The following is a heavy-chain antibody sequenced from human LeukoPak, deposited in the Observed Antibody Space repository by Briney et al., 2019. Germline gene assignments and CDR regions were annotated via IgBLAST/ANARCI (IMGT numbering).Heavy chain of an antibody. CDR1: GFTFSNFW. V-gene: IGHV5-51*01. D-gene: IGHD2-15*01. CDR3: ARLGTSATYFEF. CDR2: IYPGDSDT. Sequence: GGSLRLSCAASGFTFSNFWMSWVRQAPGTGLEWMAIIYPGDSDTRYSPSFQGQVTISADKSISTAYLQWSSLTASDTAMYYCARLGTSATYFEFWGQGALVTVSS. J-gene: IGHJ4*02.